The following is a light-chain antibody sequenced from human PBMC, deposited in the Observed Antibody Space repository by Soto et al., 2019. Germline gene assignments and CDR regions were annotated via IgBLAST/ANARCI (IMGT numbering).Light chain of an antibody. CDR1: QRINNW. CDR3: QQYNSHWSWT. V-gene: IGKV1-5*03. Sequence: DIQMTQSPSTLAASAGDRVTITCRASQRINNWLAWYQQKPGKATKLLIYQASTLQSGVPPRFSGSGFGTEFTLTISNLQPEDFAMYYCQQYNSHWSWTFGQGTKVKI. CDR2: QAS. J-gene: IGKJ1*01.